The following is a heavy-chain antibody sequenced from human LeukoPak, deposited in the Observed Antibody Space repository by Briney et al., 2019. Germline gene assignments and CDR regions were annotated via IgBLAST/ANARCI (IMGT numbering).Heavy chain of an antibody. Sequence: SETLSLTCTVSGYSISSGYYWGWIRQPPGKGLEWIGSIYHSGSTYYNPSLKSRVTISVDTSKNQFSLKLSSVTAADTAVYYCARGGSYWDIWGQGTLVTVSS. V-gene: IGHV4-38-2*02. D-gene: IGHD3-10*01. CDR2: IYHSGST. J-gene: IGHJ4*02. CDR3: ARGGSYWDI. CDR1: GYSISSGYY.